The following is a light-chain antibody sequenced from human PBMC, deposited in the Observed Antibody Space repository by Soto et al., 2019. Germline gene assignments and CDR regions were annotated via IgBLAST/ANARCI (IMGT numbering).Light chain of an antibody. J-gene: IGKJ5*01. V-gene: IGKV3-11*01. CDR1: ETVAGSY. CDR2: DAS. Sequence: ESVLTQSPGTLSLSPGERATLSCRASETVAGSYLAWYQQKPGQAPRLIIYDASNRANGIPARFSGSGSGTDFTLTISSLEPEDFAVYYCQQRSNWPPITFGQGTRLEIK. CDR3: QQRSNWPPIT.